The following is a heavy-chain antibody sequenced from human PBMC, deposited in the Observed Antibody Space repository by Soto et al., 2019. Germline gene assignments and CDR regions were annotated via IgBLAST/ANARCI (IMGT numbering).Heavy chain of an antibody. V-gene: IGHV4-31*03. J-gene: IGHJ6*02. CDR2: IYSNGDT. CDR1: SDSMNSGGYY. D-gene: IGHD6-6*01. CDR3: ARRGGSSSGYYYYAMDV. Sequence: TLSLTCSVSSDSMNSGGYYWSWIRQHPGKGLEWIGYIYSNGDTYYNPSLKSRVTISVDTSKNQFSLNLTSVTAADTAVYYCARRGGSSSGYYYYAMDVWGQGTTVTVSS.